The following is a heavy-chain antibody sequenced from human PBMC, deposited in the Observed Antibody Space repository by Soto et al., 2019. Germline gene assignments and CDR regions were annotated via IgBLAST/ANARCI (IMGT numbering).Heavy chain of an antibody. CDR1: GFTFSSYG. CDR3: AKDTDGYSSSWYKYYYCGMDV. D-gene: IGHD6-13*01. Sequence: PGGSLRLSCAASGFTFSSYGMHWVRQAPGKGLEWVAVISYDGSNKYYADSVKGRFTISRDNSKNTLYLQMNSLRAEDTAVYYCAKDTDGYSSSWYKYYYCGMDVWGQGTTVTVSS. CDR2: ISYDGSNK. V-gene: IGHV3-30*18. J-gene: IGHJ6*02.